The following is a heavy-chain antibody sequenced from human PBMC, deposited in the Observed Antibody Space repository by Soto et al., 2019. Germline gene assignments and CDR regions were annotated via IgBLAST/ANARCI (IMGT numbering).Heavy chain of an antibody. V-gene: IGHV3-7*04. D-gene: IGHD2-2*01. CDR2: IKQDGSEK. J-gene: IGHJ6*03. CDR1: GFTFSSYW. Sequence: EVQLVESGGGLVQPGGSLRLSCAASGFTFSSYWMSWVRQAPGKGLEWVANIKQDGSEKYYVDSVKGRFTISRDNAKNSQYLQMNSLRAEDTAVYYCARGSSTSHTYYYYYMDVWGKGTTVTVSS. CDR3: ARGSSTSHTYYYYYMDV.